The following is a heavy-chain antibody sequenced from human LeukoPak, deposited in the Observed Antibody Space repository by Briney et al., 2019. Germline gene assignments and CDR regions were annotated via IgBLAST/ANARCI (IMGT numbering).Heavy chain of an antibody. Sequence: SETLSLTCTVSGYSISSGYYWGWIRQPPGKGLEWIGSIHHSGSTYYNPSLKSRVTISVDTSKNQFSLKLSSVTAADTAVYYCAIDRSGWFRVTDAFDNRGQGTMVTVSS. CDR3: AIDRSGWFRVTDAFDN. CDR2: IHHSGST. D-gene: IGHD6-19*01. CDR1: GYSISSGYY. V-gene: IGHV4-38-2*02. J-gene: IGHJ3*02.